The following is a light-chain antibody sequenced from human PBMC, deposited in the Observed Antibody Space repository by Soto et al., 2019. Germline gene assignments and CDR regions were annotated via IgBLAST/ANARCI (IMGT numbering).Light chain of an antibody. CDR1: SSDVGSYNL. CDR3: CSYAGASTYV. V-gene: IGLV2-23*01. J-gene: IGLJ1*01. Sequence: QSVLTQPASVSGSPGQSITISCTGTSSDVGSYNLVSWYQQHPGNAPKVMIYEGSKRPSGVSHRFSGSKSGNTASLTISGLQAEDEADYFCCSYAGASTYVFGSGTKLTVL. CDR2: EGS.